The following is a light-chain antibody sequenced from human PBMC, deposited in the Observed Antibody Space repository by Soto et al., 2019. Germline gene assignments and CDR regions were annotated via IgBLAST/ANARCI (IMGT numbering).Light chain of an antibody. CDR3: QQYGSSPFA. Sequence: EIVLTQSPGTLSLSPGERATLSCRASQSVSSSYLAWYQQKPGHAPRLLIYGASSRATVIPDRFSGSGSGTDFTLTISRLEPEDFAVYYCQQYGSSPFAFGPGTKVDIK. J-gene: IGKJ3*01. CDR2: GAS. CDR1: QSVSSSY. V-gene: IGKV3-20*01.